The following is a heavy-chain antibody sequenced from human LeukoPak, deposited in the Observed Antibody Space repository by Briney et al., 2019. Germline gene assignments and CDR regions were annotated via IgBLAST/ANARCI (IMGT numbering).Heavy chain of an antibody. J-gene: IGHJ4*02. CDR2: IYRSGST. CDR1: GYSISSGYY. CDR3: ARASVLLSADY. Sequence: SETLSLTCTVSGYSISSGYYWGWIRQPPGKGLEWIGSIYRSGSTYYNPSLKSRVTISVDTSKNQFSLNLSSVTAADTAVYYCARASVLLSADYWGQGTLVTVSS. D-gene: IGHD3-16*01. V-gene: IGHV4-38-2*02.